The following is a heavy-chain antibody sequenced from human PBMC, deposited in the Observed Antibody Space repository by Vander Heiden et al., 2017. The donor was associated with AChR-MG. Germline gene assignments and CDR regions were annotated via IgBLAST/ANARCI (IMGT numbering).Heavy chain of an antibody. J-gene: IGHJ1*01. V-gene: IGHV3-23*01. CDR1: GLTFSSFA. CDR2: ISGRGGST. Sequence: EVQLLESGGGLVQPGGSLRLSCAASGLTFSSFAMTWVRQAPGKGLEWVSAISGRGGSTYYADSVKGRLTISRDNSKNTLYLQMNSLRAEDTAVYYCAKNGASAPNCGGDCYSGQHWGQGTLVTVSS. D-gene: IGHD2-21*01. CDR3: AKNGASAPNCGGDCYSGQH.